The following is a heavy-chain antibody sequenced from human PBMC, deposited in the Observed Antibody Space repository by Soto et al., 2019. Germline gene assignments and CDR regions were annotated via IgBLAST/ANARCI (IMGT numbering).Heavy chain of an antibody. V-gene: IGHV3-74*01. J-gene: IGHJ4*02. Sequence: GGSLTLSGAPSGFSFSRYSINWVRQAPGKGLVWVARVDSAGSGTSYADSVKGRFTISRDNAKNTLSLQMDSLRVEDTAVYYCATVFEHWGQGIPVTVSS. CDR2: VDSAGSGT. CDR1: GFSFSRYS. CDR3: ATVFEH.